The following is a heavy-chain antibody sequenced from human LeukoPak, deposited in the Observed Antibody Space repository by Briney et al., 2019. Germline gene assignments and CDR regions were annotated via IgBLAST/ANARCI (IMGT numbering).Heavy chain of an antibody. D-gene: IGHD3-22*01. J-gene: IGHJ4*02. CDR2: ISGSSSTI. V-gene: IGHV3-48*01. CDR3: ARKEWGSGYYLGY. Sequence: GGSLRLSCAASGFTFGSYIMTWVRQAPGKGLEWISYISGSSSTIYYADSVKGRFTISRDNAKNSLYLQMNSLRAEDTAVYYCARKEWGSGYYLGYWGQGTLVTVSS. CDR1: GFTFGSYI.